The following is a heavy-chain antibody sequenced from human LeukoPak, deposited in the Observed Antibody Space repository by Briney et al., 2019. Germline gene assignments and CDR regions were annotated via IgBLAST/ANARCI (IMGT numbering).Heavy chain of an antibody. J-gene: IGHJ2*01. CDR2: IYSGGTT. CDR1: GFTVSSYY. V-gene: IGHV3-53*01. CDR3: ARDFYGSGSHRYFDL. Sequence: PGGSLRLSCAASGFTVSSYYMSWVRQAPGKXLEWVSVIYSGGTTHYADSVRGRFTITSDNSKNTLYLQMNSLRAEDTAVYYCARDFYGSGSHRYFDLWGRGTLVTVSS. D-gene: IGHD3-10*01.